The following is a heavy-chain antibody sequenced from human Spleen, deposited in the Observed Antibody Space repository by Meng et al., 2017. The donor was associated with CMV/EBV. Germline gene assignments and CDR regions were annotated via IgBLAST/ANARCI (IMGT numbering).Heavy chain of an antibody. CDR3: AREQGGSFDDYYYYGMDV. Sequence: SLRLSCAASGFTFDDYAMHWVRQAPGKGLEWVSGISWNSGSIGYADSVKGRFTISRDNAKNSLYLQMNSLRAEDTAVYYCAREQGGSFDDYYYYGMDVWGQGTTVTVSS. CDR1: GFTFDDYA. V-gene: IGHV3-9*01. J-gene: IGHJ6*02. D-gene: IGHD1-26*01. CDR2: ISWNSGSI.